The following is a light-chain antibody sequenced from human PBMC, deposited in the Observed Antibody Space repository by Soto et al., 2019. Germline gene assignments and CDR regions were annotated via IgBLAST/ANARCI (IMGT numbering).Light chain of an antibody. CDR1: SSDVGGYDF. Sequence: QSALTRPPSASGSPGQSVTISCTGTSSDVGGYDFVSWYQQHPGKVPKLIIYEVTRRPSGVPDRFSGSKSGNTACLTVSGLEADDEADYNCSSYAGSNNLAYVFGTGTKLTVL. CDR3: SSYAGSNNLAYV. J-gene: IGLJ1*01. CDR2: EVT. V-gene: IGLV2-8*01.